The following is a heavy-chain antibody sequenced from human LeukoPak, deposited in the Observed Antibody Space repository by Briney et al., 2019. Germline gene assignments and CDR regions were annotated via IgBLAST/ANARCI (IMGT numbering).Heavy chain of an antibody. D-gene: IGHD4-17*01. Sequence: SETLSLTCTVSGVSISSYYWSWIRQPPGKGLEWIGYIYYSGSTNYIPSLKSRVTISVDTSKNQFSLKLSSVTAADTAVYYCATSTTVTTDYFDYWGQGTLVTVSS. CDR3: ATSTTVTTDYFDY. CDR1: GVSISSYY. V-gene: IGHV4-59*08. J-gene: IGHJ4*02. CDR2: IYYSGST.